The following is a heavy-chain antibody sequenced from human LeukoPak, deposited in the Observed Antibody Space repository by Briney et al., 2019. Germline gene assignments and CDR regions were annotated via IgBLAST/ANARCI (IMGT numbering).Heavy chain of an antibody. J-gene: IGHJ4*02. Sequence: SETLSLTCAVYGGSFSGYYWSWIRQPPGKGLEWIGEINHSGSTNYNPSLKSRVTISVDTSKNQFSLKLSSVTAADTAVYYCARYYDILTGYYKEATFDYWGQGTLVTVSS. CDR1: GGSFSGYY. D-gene: IGHD3-9*01. CDR3: ARYYDILTGYYKEATFDY. CDR2: INHSGST. V-gene: IGHV4-34*01.